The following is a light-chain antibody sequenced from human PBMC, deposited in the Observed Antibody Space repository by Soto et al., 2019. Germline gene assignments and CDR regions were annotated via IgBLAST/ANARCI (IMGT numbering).Light chain of an antibody. V-gene: IGKV3-20*01. CDR1: RSFASSY. J-gene: IGKJ2*01. CDR2: AAS. Sequence: EIVLTQSPDTLSLSPGERAALSCKASRSFASSYLAWYQQRPGQAPRLLIYAASIRASGIPDRFSGSGSGTDFTLTIGRLEPEDSAVYYCQQYGPSPPYTFGQGTKLEIK. CDR3: QQYGPSPPYT.